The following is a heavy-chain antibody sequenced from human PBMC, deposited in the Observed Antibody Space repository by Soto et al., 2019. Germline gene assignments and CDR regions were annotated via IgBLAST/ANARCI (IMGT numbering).Heavy chain of an antibody. D-gene: IGHD3-22*01. CDR1: GFTFSSYS. Sequence: PGGSLRLSCAASGFTFSSYSMNWVRQAPGKGLEWVSYISSSSSTIYYADSVKGRFTISRDNAKNSLYLQMNSLRAEDTAVYYCARDNQYYYDSSGYYYLYYYYGMDVWGQGTTVTVSS. J-gene: IGHJ6*02. CDR2: ISSSSSTI. CDR3: ARDNQYYYDSSGYYYLYYYYGMDV. V-gene: IGHV3-48*01.